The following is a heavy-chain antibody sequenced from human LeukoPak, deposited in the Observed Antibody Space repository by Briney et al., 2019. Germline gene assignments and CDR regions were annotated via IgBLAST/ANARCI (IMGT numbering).Heavy chain of an antibody. CDR3: ARVTYGSGTYGAFDY. CDR2: ISGSGDNT. D-gene: IGHD3-10*01. Sequence: GGSLRLSCAASGFTFSSHGMSWVRQAPGKGLEWVSTISGSGDNTYYADSVKGRFTISKDNSENTLYLQMNSLRAEDTAVYYCARVTYGSGTYGAFDYWGQGTLVTVSS. V-gene: IGHV3-23*01. CDR1: GFTFSSHG. J-gene: IGHJ4*02.